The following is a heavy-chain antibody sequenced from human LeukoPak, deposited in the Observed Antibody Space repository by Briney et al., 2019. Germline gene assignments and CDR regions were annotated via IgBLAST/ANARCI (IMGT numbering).Heavy chain of an antibody. V-gene: IGHV1-8*03. CDR2: MNPNSGNT. Sequence: ASVTVSCKASGYTFNSYDINWVRQATGQGLEWMGWMNPNSGNTGYAQKFQGRVTITRNTSISTAYMELSSLRSEDTAVYYCARGRLLAVAGTEIFDYWGQGTLVTVSS. CDR1: GYTFNSYD. J-gene: IGHJ4*02. CDR3: ARGRLLAVAGTEIFDY. D-gene: IGHD6-19*01.